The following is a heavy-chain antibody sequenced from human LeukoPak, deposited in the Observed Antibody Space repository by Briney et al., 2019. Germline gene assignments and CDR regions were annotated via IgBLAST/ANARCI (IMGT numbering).Heavy chain of an antibody. V-gene: IGHV3-23*01. Sequence: GGSLRLSCAASGFTFSNLPMSWVRQAPGKGLEWVSAISGPGGSTYYADSVKDRFTISRDNSKNTLYLQKNSLRAEDTAVYYCGPTLGYNYYMDVWGKGTTVTVSS. CDR3: GPTLGYNYYMDV. D-gene: IGHD3-10*01. CDR1: GFTFSNLP. CDR2: ISGPGGST. J-gene: IGHJ6*03.